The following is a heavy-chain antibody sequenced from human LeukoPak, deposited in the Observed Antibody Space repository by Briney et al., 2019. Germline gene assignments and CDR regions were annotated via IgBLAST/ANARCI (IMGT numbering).Heavy chain of an antibody. CDR2: IYPGDSDT. D-gene: IGHD1-26*01. CDR3: ARFSVGGTYYPDY. CDR1: GYTFTNSW. V-gene: IGHV5-51*01. Sequence: GESLKISCKGSGYTFTNSWICWVRQMPGKGLEWMGVIYPGDSDTRYRPSFQGQVTVSADKSSSTAYLQWSSLKASDTAMYYCARFSVGGTYYPDYWGQGTLVTVSS. J-gene: IGHJ4*02.